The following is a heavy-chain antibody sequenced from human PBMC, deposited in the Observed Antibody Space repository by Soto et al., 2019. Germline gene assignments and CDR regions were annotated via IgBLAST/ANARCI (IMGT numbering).Heavy chain of an antibody. D-gene: IGHD3-16*01. V-gene: IGHV4-61*01. CDR1: GGSVSSGSYY. Sequence: SETLSLTCTVSGGSVSSGSYYWSWIRQPPGKGLEWIGYIYYSGSTNYNPSLKSRVTISVDTSKNQFSLKLSSVTAADTAVYYCARAVFGDWFDPWGQGTLVTVS. CDR2: IYYSGST. CDR3: ARAVFGDWFDP. J-gene: IGHJ5*02.